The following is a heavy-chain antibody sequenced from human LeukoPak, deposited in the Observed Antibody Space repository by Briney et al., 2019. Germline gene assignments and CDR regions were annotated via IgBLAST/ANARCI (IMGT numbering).Heavy chain of an antibody. CDR1: GFTVSSNY. Sequence: GGSRRLSCAASGFTVSSNYMSWVRQAPGKGLEWVSVIYSGGSTYYADSVKGRFTISRDNSKNTLYLQMNSLRAEDTAVYYCARGGQQLLDYFDYWGQGTLVTVSS. CDR2: IYSGGST. CDR3: ARGGQQLLDYFDY. V-gene: IGHV3-53*01. J-gene: IGHJ4*02. D-gene: IGHD6-13*01.